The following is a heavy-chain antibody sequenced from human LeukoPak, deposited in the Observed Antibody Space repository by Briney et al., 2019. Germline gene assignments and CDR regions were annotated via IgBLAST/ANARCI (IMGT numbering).Heavy chain of an antibody. CDR2: IYNSGST. V-gene: IGHV4-30-4*07. CDR1: GGSISGGGYS. D-gene: IGHD2-21*02. Sequence: SETLPLTCAVSGGSISGGGYSYNWIRQPPGKGLEWIGYIYNSGSTSYNPSLKSRVTMSVDTSMNHFSLRLSFVTAADTAVYYCARGWGPAYCGGDCHRHFDYWGQGALVTVSS. J-gene: IGHJ4*02. CDR3: ARGWGPAYCGGDCHRHFDY.